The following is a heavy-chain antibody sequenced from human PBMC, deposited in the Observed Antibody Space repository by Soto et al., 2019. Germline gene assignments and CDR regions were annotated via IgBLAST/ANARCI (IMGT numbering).Heavy chain of an antibody. CDR2: ISGSGGST. Sequence: GGSLRLSCAASGFTFSSYAMSWVRQAPGKGLEWVSAISGSGGSTYYADSVKGRFTISRDNSKNTLYLQMNSLRAEDTAVYYCAKDGVRSWLRSYYFDYWGQGTLVTVSS. CDR3: AKDGVRSWLRSYYFDY. V-gene: IGHV3-23*01. CDR1: GFTFSSYA. J-gene: IGHJ4*02. D-gene: IGHD5-12*01.